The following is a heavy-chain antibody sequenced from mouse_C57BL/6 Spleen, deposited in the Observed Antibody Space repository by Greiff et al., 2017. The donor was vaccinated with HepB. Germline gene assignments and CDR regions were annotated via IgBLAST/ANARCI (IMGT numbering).Heavy chain of an antibody. V-gene: IGHV1-59*01. Sequence: QVQLKQSGAELVRPGTSVKLSCKASGYTFTSYWMHWVKQRPGQGLEWIGVIDPSDSYTNYNQKFKGKATLTVDTSSSTAYMQLSSLTSEDSAVYYCARNDYDVLYFDYWGQGTTLTVSS. CDR1: GYTFTSYW. J-gene: IGHJ2*01. CDR2: IDPSDSYT. CDR3: ARNDYDVLYFDY. D-gene: IGHD2-4*01.